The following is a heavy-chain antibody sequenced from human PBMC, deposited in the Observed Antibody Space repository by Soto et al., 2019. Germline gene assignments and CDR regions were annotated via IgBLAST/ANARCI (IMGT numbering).Heavy chain of an antibody. CDR1: GGTFSSYA. V-gene: IGHV1-69*06. CDR2: IIPIFGTA. CDR3: ARNTVARGFDY. J-gene: IGHJ4*02. Sequence: SVKVSCEASGGTFSSYAISWVRQAPGQGLEWMGGIIPIFGTANYAQKFQGRVTITADKSTSTAYMELSSLRSEDTAVYYCARNTVARGFDYWGQGTLVTVSS. D-gene: IGHD5-12*01.